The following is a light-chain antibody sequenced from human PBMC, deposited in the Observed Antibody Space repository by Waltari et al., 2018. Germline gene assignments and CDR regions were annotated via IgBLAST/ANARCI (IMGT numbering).Light chain of an antibody. CDR2: GAS. CDR1: QSVSSF. Sequence: EVVMTQSPATLSLSPGERVTLSCRASQSVSSFLAWYQQKPGQAPRLLIYGASTRATGIPARFSGSGSGTEFTLTISSLQSEDFAVYYCQQYNDWPPLTFGGGTKVEIK. J-gene: IGKJ4*01. CDR3: QQYNDWPPLT. V-gene: IGKV3-15*01.